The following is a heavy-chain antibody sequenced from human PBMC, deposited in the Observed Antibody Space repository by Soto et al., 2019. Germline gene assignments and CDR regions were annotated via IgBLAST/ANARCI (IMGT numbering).Heavy chain of an antibody. CDR3: ARGDTAEYFQH. Sequence: GASVKVSCKASGYTFTSYYIHWVRQAPGQGLEWMGIINPTGGSTSYAQTFQGRVTMTRDTSTSTVYMELSSLRSEDTAVYYCARGDTAEYFQHWGQGTLVTVSS. D-gene: IGHD5-18*01. V-gene: IGHV1-46*01. CDR2: INPTGGST. J-gene: IGHJ1*01. CDR1: GYTFTSYY.